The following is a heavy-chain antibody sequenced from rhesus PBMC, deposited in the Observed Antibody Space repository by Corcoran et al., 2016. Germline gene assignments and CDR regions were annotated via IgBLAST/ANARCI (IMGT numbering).Heavy chain of an antibody. CDR2: GDPEDGEA. J-gene: IGHJ4*01. D-gene: IGHD6-31*01. Sequence: EVQLLQSGAEVKKPGASVQISCKASGYTFTAYYLPWVRPVPGQGLEWMGSGDPEDGEARNAQKFQDRVTITADTATDTAYMELSSLRSEDTAVYYCATGYSSGWYYFDYWGQGVLVTVSS. CDR1: GYTFTAYY. V-gene: IGHV1-111*02. CDR3: ATGYSSGWYYFDY.